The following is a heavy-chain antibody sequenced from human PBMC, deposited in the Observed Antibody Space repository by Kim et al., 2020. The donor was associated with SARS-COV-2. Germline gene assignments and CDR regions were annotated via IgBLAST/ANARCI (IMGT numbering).Heavy chain of an antibody. CDR2: IWYDGSNK. Sequence: GGSLRLSCAASGFTFSSYGMHWVRQAPGKGLEWVAVIWYDGSNKYYADSVKGRFTISRDNSKNTLYLQMNSLRAEDTAVYYCAKDQGSGSYYPSNYFDYWGQGTLVTVSS. CDR3: AKDQGSGSYYPSNYFDY. V-gene: IGHV3-33*06. D-gene: IGHD1-26*01. CDR1: GFTFSSYG. J-gene: IGHJ4*02.